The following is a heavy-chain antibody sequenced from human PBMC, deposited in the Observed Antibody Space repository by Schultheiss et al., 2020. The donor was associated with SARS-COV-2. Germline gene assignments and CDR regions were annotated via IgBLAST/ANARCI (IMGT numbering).Heavy chain of an antibody. D-gene: IGHD3-3*01. CDR1: GGSISSGGYY. CDR2: IYYSGST. J-gene: IGHJ5*02. CDR3: ARGFNFWSGNWFDP. V-gene: IGHV4-31*03. Sequence: SETLSLTCTVSGGSISSGGYYWSWIRQHPGKGLEWIGYIYYSGSTYYNPSLKSRVTISVDTSKNQFSLKLSSVTDADTAVYYCARGFNFWSGNWFDPWGQGTLVTVSS.